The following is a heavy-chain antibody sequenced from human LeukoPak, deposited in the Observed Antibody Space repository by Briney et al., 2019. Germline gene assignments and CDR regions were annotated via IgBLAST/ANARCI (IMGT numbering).Heavy chain of an antibody. Sequence: PSETLSLTCTVSGGSISSSSYHWGWIRQPPGKGLEWIGSMYYSGGTYYNPSLKSRVTIYVDTSNNQFSLKLSSVTAADTAVYYCARRGAAGTLLDYWGQGTLVTVSS. D-gene: IGHD6-13*01. CDR2: MYYSGGT. J-gene: IGHJ4*02. CDR3: ARRGAAGTLLDY. CDR1: GGSISSSSYH. V-gene: IGHV4-39*01.